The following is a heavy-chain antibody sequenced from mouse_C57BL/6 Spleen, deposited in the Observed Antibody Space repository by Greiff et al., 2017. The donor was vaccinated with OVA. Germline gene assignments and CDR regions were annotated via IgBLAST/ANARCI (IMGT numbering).Heavy chain of an antibody. V-gene: IGHV1-69*01. CDR1: GYTFTSYW. CDR3: ARTRTGFDY. Sequence: QVQLQQPGAELVMPGASVKLSCKASGYTFTSYWMHWVKQRPGHGLEWIGEIDPSDSYTNYNQKFKGKSTLTVDKSSSTAYMQLSSLTSEDSAVYYCARTRTGFDYWGQGTTLTVSS. J-gene: IGHJ2*01. CDR2: IDPSDSYT. D-gene: IGHD4-1*01.